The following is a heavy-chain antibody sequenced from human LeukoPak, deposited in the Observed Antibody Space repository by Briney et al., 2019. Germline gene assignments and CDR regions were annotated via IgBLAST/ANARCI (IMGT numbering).Heavy chain of an antibody. CDR3: ARENYCSSTCCYLGGMADFDY. Sequence: SETLSLTCTVSGYSISSGYYWGWIRQPPGKGLEWIGSIYHSGSTYYNPSLKSRVTISVDTSKNQFSLKLSSVTAADTAVYYCARENYCSSTCCYLGGMADFDYWGQGTLVTVSS. CDR2: IYHSGST. CDR1: GYSISSGYY. V-gene: IGHV4-38-2*02. J-gene: IGHJ4*02. D-gene: IGHD2-2*01.